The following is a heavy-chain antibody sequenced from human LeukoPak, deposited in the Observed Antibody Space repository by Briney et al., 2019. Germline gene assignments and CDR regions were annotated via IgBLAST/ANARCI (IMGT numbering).Heavy chain of an antibody. CDR3: ARRGRNSSGWQDYL. V-gene: IGHV4-59*01. CDR2: IYHTGST. Sequence: SETLSLTCTVSGGSISSYYWSWIRQPPGKGLEWIANIYHTGSTNYNPSLSSRVTISIDTAKNQFSPKLTSVTAADTAVYYCARRGRNSSGWQDYLWGQGTLVTVSS. J-gene: IGHJ4*02. D-gene: IGHD6-25*01. CDR1: GGSISSYY.